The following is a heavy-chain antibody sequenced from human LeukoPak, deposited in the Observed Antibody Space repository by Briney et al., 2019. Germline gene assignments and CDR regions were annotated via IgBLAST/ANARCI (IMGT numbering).Heavy chain of an antibody. CDR3: ARGGVARTYYYYMDV. J-gene: IGHJ6*03. Sequence: ASVKVSCKASGYTFTSYGISWVRQAPGQGLEWMGWISAYNGNTNYAQKLQGRVTMTTDTSTSTAYMELRSLRSEDTAVYYCARGGVARTYYYYMDVWGKGTTVTVSS. CDR2: ISAYNGNT. CDR1: GYTFTSYG. D-gene: IGHD5-12*01. V-gene: IGHV1-18*01.